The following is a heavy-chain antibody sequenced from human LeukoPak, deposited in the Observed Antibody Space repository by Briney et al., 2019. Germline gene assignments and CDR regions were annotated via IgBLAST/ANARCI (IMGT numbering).Heavy chain of an antibody. D-gene: IGHD4-17*01. CDR3: ARGPNYGARVDFLDS. CDR2: IKQGGTEK. J-gene: IGHJ4*02. V-gene: IGHV3-7*04. CDR1: GFTFSSHW. Sequence: PGGSLRLSCAASGFTFSSHWMTWVRQAPGKGLEWVAGIKQGGTEKYYVDSVKGRFTVSRDNAKNSLYLQMNSLSADDTAVYFCARGPNYGARVDFLDSWGRGTKVTVSS.